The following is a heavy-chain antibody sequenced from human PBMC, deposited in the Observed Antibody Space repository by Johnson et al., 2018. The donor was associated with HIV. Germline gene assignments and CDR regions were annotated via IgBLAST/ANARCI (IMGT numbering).Heavy chain of an antibody. J-gene: IGHJ3*01. CDR2: ISYDGSNK. V-gene: IGHV3-30-3*01. D-gene: IGHD6-13*01. Sequence: QVQLVESGGGLIQPGGSLRLSCAASGFTFSSYAMHWVRQAPGKGLEWVAVISYDGSNKYYADSVKGRFTISRDNSKNTLYLQMNSLRAEDTAVYFCARDGKYSSIGPDAFDVWGQGTMVAVSS. CDR1: GFTFSSYA. CDR3: ARDGKYSSIGPDAFDV.